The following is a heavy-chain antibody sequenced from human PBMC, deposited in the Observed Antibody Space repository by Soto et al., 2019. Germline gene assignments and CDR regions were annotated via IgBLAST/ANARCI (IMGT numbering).Heavy chain of an antibody. D-gene: IGHD6-19*01. Sequence: GGSLRLSCAASGFTFSNYGIHWVRQAPGKGLEWVAVISSDGSKQYYAESVKGRFTISRDNSKSTLYLQMYSLRTEDTAVYYCAKEIAVADKFDYWGQGTLVTVSS. J-gene: IGHJ4*02. CDR3: AKEIAVADKFDY. V-gene: IGHV3-30*18. CDR1: GFTFSNYG. CDR2: ISSDGSKQ.